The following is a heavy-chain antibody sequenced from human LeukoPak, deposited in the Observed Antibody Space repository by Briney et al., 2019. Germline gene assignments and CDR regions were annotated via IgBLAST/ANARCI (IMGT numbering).Heavy chain of an antibody. J-gene: IGHJ3*02. D-gene: IGHD3-9*01. CDR3: ARADILTGYYSSAFDI. V-gene: IGHV4-34*01. CDR1: GGSFSGYY. CDR2: INHSGST. Sequence: SETLSLTCAVYGGSFSGYYWSWIRQPPGKGLEWIGEINHSGSTNYNPSLKSRVTISVDTSKNQFSLKLSSVTAADTAVYYCARADILTGYYSSAFDIWGQGTMVTVSS.